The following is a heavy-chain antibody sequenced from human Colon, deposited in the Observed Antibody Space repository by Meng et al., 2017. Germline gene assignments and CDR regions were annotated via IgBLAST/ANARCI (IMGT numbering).Heavy chain of an antibody. V-gene: IGHV4-61*09. J-gene: IGHJ4*02. CDR2: IYVDGNT. Sequence: SETLSLTCTVSGGTLKSALYRWSWVRQPAGKGLEWVGNIYVDGNTKYNPSLKGRVTISADMSKNQFSLNLNSVTAADTAVYFCARESVGGTVIFVWGQGKPVNGAS. D-gene: IGHD3-16*01. CDR1: GGTLKSALYR. CDR3: ARESVGGTVIFV.